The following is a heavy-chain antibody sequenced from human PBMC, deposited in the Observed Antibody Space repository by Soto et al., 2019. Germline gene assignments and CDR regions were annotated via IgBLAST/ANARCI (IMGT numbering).Heavy chain of an antibody. CDR3: ARALVSSSSGLCFDY. CDR2: INHSGST. J-gene: IGHJ4*02. V-gene: IGHV4-34*01. D-gene: IGHD6-6*01. CDR1: GGSFSGYY. Sequence: QVQLQQWGAGLLKPSETLSLTCAVYGGSFSGYYWSWIRQPPGKGLEWIGEINHSGSTNYNPSLNRRYTISVDTSKNQFSLKLSSVTAADTAVYYCARALVSSSSGLCFDYWGQGTLVTVSS.